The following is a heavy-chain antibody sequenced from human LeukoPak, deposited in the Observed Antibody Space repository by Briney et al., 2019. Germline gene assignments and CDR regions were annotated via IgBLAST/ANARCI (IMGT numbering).Heavy chain of an antibody. CDR2: INEAGSEI. Sequence: GGSLRLSCAASGFTFSNAWMSWVRQAPSKGLEWVANINEAGSEIYYLDSVKGRFTISRDNAKNSLYLQMNSLRAEDTALYYCARDTPYDIWGQGTMVTVSS. CDR3: ARDTPYDI. J-gene: IGHJ3*02. CDR1: GFTFSNAW. V-gene: IGHV3-7*03.